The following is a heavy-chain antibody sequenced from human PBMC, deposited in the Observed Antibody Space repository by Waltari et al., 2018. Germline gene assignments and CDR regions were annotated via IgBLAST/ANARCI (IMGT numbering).Heavy chain of an antibody. J-gene: IGHJ4*02. CDR2: ITPGSGYT. D-gene: IGHD7-27*01. CDR3: VRDSLWASDY. Sequence: EVQLVESGGGLVMPGGSLRLSCAASGFTFRSYSMNWVRQGPGKGLEWVSSITPGSGYTYYTDSVKGRFTISRDDAKNSLYLQMNSLSADDTAVYYCVRDSLWASDYWGQGTLVTVSS. CDR1: GFTFRSYS. V-gene: IGHV3-21*02.